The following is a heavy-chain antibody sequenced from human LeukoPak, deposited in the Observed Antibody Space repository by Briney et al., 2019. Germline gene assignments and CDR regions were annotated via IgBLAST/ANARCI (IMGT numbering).Heavy chain of an antibody. CDR1: GGSISSGSYY. CDR2: MYTSGST. V-gene: IGHV4-61*02. Sequence: PSETLSLTCTVSGGSISSGSYYWSWIRQPAGKGLEWIGRMYTSGSTNYNPSLKSRVTISVDTSKNQFSPKLSSVTAADTAVYYCAAMEYAKDDYYYYGMDVWGQGTTVTVSS. CDR3: AAMEYAKDDYYYYGMDV. D-gene: IGHD2-8*01. J-gene: IGHJ6*02.